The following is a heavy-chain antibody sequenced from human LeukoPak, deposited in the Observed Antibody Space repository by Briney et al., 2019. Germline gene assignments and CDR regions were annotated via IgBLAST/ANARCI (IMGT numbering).Heavy chain of an antibody. Sequence: ASVKVSCXVSGYTLTELSMHWVRQAPGKGLEWKGGFDPEDGETIYAQKFQGRVTMTEDTSTDTAYMELSSLRSEDTAVYYCATGFKLLPSFDYWGQGTLVTVSS. D-gene: IGHD2-15*01. V-gene: IGHV1-24*01. CDR3: ATGFKLLPSFDY. J-gene: IGHJ4*02. CDR2: FDPEDGET. CDR1: GYTLTELS.